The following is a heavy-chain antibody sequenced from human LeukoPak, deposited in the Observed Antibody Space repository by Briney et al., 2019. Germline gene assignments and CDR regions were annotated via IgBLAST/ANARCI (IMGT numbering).Heavy chain of an antibody. CDR3: AKHRTVTGLDAFDI. CDR1: GFSFSSYG. CDR2: ISYDGSEK. J-gene: IGHJ3*02. V-gene: IGHV3-33*06. D-gene: IGHD6-19*01. Sequence: GGSLRLSCAASGFSFSSYGMHWVRQAPGKGLEWLAVISYDGSEKYYADSVKGRITISRDNSKNTLYLQMNSLRAEDTAVYYCAKHRTVTGLDAFDIWGQGTMVTVSS.